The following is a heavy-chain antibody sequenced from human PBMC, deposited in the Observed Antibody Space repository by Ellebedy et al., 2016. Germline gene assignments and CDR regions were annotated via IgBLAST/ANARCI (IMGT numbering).Heavy chain of an antibody. CDR1: GFSFEDHA. D-gene: IGHD6-25*01. Sequence: GGSLRLSXVASGFSFEDHAMHWFRLAPGKGLEWVSGLGYNSGTVGYADSVKGRSTISRDNSKNTLFLQLSNLRADDTAVYYCAKARTKVLIPAAVVDFWGQGTLVTVSS. J-gene: IGHJ4*02. V-gene: IGHV3-9*01. CDR3: AKARTKVLIPAAVVDF. CDR2: LGYNSGTV.